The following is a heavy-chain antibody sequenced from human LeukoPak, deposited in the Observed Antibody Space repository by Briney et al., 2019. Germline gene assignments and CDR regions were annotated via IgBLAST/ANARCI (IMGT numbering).Heavy chain of an antibody. J-gene: IGHJ4*02. Sequence: SETLSLTCAVSGGSISSSNWWSWVRQPPGKGLEWIGSIYYSGSTYYNPSLKSRVTISVDTSKNQFSLKLSSVTAADTAVYYCARESLGIYYFDYWGQGTLVTVSS. CDR1: GGSISSSNW. V-gene: IGHV4-4*02. CDR2: IYYSGST. D-gene: IGHD3-16*01. CDR3: ARESLGIYYFDY.